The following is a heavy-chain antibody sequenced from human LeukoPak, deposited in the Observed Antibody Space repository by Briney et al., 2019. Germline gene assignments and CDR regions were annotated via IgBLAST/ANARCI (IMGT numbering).Heavy chain of an antibody. CDR1: GGSISNYY. D-gene: IGHD4-17*01. CDR2: IYYSGST. J-gene: IGHJ4*02. Sequence: PSETLSLTCTVSGGSISNYYRSWIRQPPGKGLEWIGYIYYSGSTNYNPSLKSRVTISIDTSKNQFSLKLSSVTAADTAVYYCAREIAGEKGYWGQGTLVTVSS. CDR3: AREIAGEKGY. V-gene: IGHV4-59*12.